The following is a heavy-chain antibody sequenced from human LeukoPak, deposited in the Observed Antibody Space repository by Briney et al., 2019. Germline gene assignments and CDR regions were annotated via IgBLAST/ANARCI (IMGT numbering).Heavy chain of an antibody. Sequence: GGSLRLSCAASGFTFSSYSMNWVRQAPGKGLEWVSSISSSSSYIYYADSVKGRFTISRDNAKNSPYLQMNSLRAEDTAVYYCARYRGPFGVVTPFDYWGQGTLVTVSS. V-gene: IGHV3-21*01. CDR2: ISSSSSYI. D-gene: IGHD3-3*01. CDR1: GFTFSSYS. CDR3: ARYRGPFGVVTPFDY. J-gene: IGHJ4*02.